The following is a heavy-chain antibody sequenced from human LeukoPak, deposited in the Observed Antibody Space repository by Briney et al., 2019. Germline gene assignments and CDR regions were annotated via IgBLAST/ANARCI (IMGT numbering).Heavy chain of an antibody. CDR2: IYYSGST. J-gene: IGHJ4*02. CDR1: GXSISXSXXY. Sequence: SXXLSXTCXVSGXSISXSXXYWGWIRQPPGKGLEWIGSIYYSGSTYYNPSLKSRVTISVDTSKNQFSLKLSSVTAADTAVYYCAGADYWGQGTLVTVSS. V-gene: IGHV4-39*01. CDR3: AGADY.